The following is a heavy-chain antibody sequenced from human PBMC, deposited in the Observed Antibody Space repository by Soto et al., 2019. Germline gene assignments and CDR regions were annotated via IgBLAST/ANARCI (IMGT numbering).Heavy chain of an antibody. CDR1: GYTLTNYG. V-gene: IGHV1-2*04. J-gene: IGHJ6*01. D-gene: IGHD5-12*01. CDR3: ARDPNIVATMGSIYYYYGMDV. Sequence: ASVKVSCKASGYTLTNYGISWVRQATEKGLEWMGWIRVNSGGTNYAQKFQGWDTMTRDTSISTAYMELNRLRADDTAVYYCARDPNIVATMGSIYYYYGMDVWGQGTTVTVSS. CDR2: IRVNSGGT.